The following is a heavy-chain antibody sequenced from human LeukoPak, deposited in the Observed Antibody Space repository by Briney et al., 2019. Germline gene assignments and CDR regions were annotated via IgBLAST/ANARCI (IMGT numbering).Heavy chain of an antibody. D-gene: IGHD6-19*01. Sequence: SETLSLTCAVYGGSFSGYYWSWIRQPPGKGLEWIGEINHSGSTNYNPSLKSRVTISVDTSKNQFSLKLSSVTAADTAVYYCARGHTYQQWPNNWFDPWGQGTLVTVSS. CDR3: ARGHTYQQWPNNWFDP. V-gene: IGHV4-34*01. CDR2: INHSGST. J-gene: IGHJ5*02. CDR1: GGSFSGYY.